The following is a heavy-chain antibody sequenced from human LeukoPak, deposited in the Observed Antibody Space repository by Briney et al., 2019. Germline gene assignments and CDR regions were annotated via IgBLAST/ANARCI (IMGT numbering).Heavy chain of an antibody. CDR2: IFSSGTT. CDR1: DGSVSNYY. D-gene: IGHD5-24*01. V-gene: IGHV4-59*08. J-gene: IGHJ3*02. Sequence: LETLSLTCTVSDGSVSNYYWSWIRQPPGKGLEWIGYIFSSGTTNYNPNLRGRVVISVDASKTQVFQNLRPVTAADTALYFSARHPPRESRGNAFDIWGQGTVVAVSS. CDR3: ARHPPRESRGNAFDI.